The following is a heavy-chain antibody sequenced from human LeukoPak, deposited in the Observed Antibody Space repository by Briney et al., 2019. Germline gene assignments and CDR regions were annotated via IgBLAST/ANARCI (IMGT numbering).Heavy chain of an antibody. J-gene: IGHJ4*02. CDR1: GYTFTSYG. V-gene: IGHV1-18*01. CDR2: ISAYNGNT. CDR3: ARVDSLTGYSYGQPDY. D-gene: IGHD5-18*01. Sequence: ASVTVSCKASGYTFTSYGISWVRQAPGQGLEWMGWISAYNGNTNYAQKLQGRVTMTTDTSTSTAYMELRSLRSDDTAVYYCARVDSLTGYSYGQPDYWGQGTLVTVSS.